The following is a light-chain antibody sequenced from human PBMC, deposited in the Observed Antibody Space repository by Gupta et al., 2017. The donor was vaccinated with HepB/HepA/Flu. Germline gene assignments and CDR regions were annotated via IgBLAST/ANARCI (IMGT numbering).Light chain of an antibody. Sequence: EIVLTPSPPTLPVSPGERATLSCRTSQNDSNNLAWYQLKPGLAPRLLIYGASTRATGIPARFSGSGSGTEFTLTISSLQSEDFAVYYCQQYNYWPPITFGQGTRLEIK. V-gene: IGKV3-15*01. CDR2: GAS. CDR1: QNDSNN. J-gene: IGKJ5*01. CDR3: QQYNYWPPIT.